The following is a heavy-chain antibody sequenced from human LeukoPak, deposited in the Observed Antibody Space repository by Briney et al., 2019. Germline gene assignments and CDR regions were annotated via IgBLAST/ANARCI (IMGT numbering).Heavy chain of an antibody. V-gene: IGHV4-34*01. CDR2: INHSGST. CDR1: GGSFSGYY. CDR3: ARMLSPPKGGY. D-gene: IGHD2-15*01. Sequence: SETLSLTCAVYGGSFSGYYWSWIRQPPGKGLEWIGEINHSGSTNYNPSLKSRVTISVDTSKNQFSLKLSSVTAADTAVYYCARMLSPPKGGYWGQGTLVTVSS. J-gene: IGHJ4*02.